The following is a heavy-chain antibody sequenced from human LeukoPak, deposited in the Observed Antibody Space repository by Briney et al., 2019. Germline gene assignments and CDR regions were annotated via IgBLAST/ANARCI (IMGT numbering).Heavy chain of an antibody. CDR2: ISGSGGST. D-gene: IGHD5-24*01. CDR1: GFTFSSYA. J-gene: IGHJ4*02. V-gene: IGHV3-23*01. Sequence: GGSQRLSCAASGFTFSSYAMSWVRQAPGKGQEWVSAISGSGGSTYYAYSVKGRFTISRDNSKNTLYLQMNSLRAEDTAVYYCAKDQFSEMATRGGVVLVFDYWGQGTLVTVSS. CDR3: AKDQFSEMATRGGVVLVFDY.